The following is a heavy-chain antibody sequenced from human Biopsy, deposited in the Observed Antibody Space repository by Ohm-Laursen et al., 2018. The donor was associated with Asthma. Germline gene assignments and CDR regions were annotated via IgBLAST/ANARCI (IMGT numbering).Heavy chain of an antibody. D-gene: IGHD6-13*01. CDR1: GGYMRSGNYY. CDR2: IYYSGTT. V-gene: IGHV4-39*01. Sequence: SETLSLTCRLSSGSGGYMRSGNYYWGWIRQPPGKGLEWIGCIYYSGTTYYNPSLESRVTVSADTSKNHFSWKLTSLTAADTAVYYCVRGSSSWHHGPFHYYYGLDVWGQGTTATVSS. J-gene: IGHJ6*02. CDR3: VRGSSSWHHGPFHYYYGLDV.